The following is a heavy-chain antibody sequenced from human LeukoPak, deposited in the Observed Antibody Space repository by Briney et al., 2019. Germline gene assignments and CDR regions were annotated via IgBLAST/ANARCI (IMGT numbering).Heavy chain of an antibody. J-gene: IGHJ5*02. V-gene: IGHV4-59*01. CDR1: GGSISSYY. CDR3: ARDTRGYSSGWSNWFDP. CDR2: IYYSGST. Sequence: SETLSLTCTVSGGSISSYYWSWIRQPPGKGLEWIGYIYYSGSTNYNPSLKSRVTISVDTSKNQFSLKLSSVTAADTAVYYCARDTRGYSSGWSNWFDPWGQGTLVTVSP. D-gene: IGHD6-19*01.